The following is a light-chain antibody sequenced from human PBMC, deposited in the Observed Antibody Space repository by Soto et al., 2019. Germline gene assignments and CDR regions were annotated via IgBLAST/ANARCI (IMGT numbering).Light chain of an antibody. CDR3: QQYYSTPYT. J-gene: IGKJ2*01. CDR2: WAS. V-gene: IGKV4-1*01. CDR1: QSVLYSSNNKNY. Sequence: DIVMTQSPDSLAVSLGERATINCKSSQSVLYSSNNKNYLTWYQQKPGQPPKLLIYWASTRESGVPDRFSGSGYGTDFHLTSSSLQAEDVAVYYCQQYYSTPYTFGQGTKLEIK.